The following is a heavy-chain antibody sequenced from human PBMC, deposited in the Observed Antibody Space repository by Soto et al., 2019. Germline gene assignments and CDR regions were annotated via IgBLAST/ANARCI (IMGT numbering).Heavy chain of an antibody. Sequence: ASVKVSCKASGYTFAGHYMHWVRQAPGQGLEWMGWINPNSGGTNYAQKFQGRVTMTRDTSIWTAYMELRRLRSDDTAVYYCARDREWLGRDDLDVWGRGTVVTVSS. J-gene: IGHJ3*01. CDR2: INPNSGGT. D-gene: IGHD6-19*01. CDR1: GYTFAGHY. V-gene: IGHV1-2*02. CDR3: ARDREWLGRDDLDV.